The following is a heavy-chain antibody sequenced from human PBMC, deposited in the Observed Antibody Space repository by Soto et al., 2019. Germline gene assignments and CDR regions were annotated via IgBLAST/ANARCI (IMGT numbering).Heavy chain of an antibody. CDR2: ISTYSGDP. CDR3: ARVWGSYQAPSGGAGFDP. V-gene: IGHV1-18*04. Sequence: GSVKVSCKTSGYSFTINAITCVLRSRLQWLEWMGWISTYSGDPNYAQKFQGRVTMTTDTSTNTAYMELRNLRSDDTAVYYCARVWGSYQAPSGGAGFDPWGQGTLVTVSS. CDR1: GYSFTINA. D-gene: IGHD3-16*02. J-gene: IGHJ5*02.